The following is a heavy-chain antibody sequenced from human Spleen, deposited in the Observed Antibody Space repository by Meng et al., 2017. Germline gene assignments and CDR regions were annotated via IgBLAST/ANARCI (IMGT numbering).Heavy chain of an antibody. CDR2: IYQSGST. CDR3: ATSSAAAGND. Sequence: SETLSLTCAVSGYSITGSYNWGWIRQSPGKGLEWIGSIYQSGSTYYNPSLKSRVTMSTDTSKNQFSLKLTSVTAADTAVYYCATSSAAAGNDWGQGTLVTVSS. V-gene: IGHV4-38-2*01. CDR1: GYSITGSYN. J-gene: IGHJ4*02. D-gene: IGHD6-13*01.